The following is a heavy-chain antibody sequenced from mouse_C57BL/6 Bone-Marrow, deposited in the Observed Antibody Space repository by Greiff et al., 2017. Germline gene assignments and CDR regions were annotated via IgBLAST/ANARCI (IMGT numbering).Heavy chain of an antibody. Sequence: DVKLVESGAELVKPGASVKLSCTASGFNIKDYYMHWVKQRTEQGLEWIGRIDPEDGETKYAPKFQGKATITADTSSNTAYLQLSSLTSEDTAVYYGARDYGSSYGFAYWGQGTLVTVSA. CDR2: IDPEDGET. V-gene: IGHV14-2*01. CDR3: ARDYGSSYGFAY. CDR1: GFNIKDYY. D-gene: IGHD1-1*01. J-gene: IGHJ3*01.